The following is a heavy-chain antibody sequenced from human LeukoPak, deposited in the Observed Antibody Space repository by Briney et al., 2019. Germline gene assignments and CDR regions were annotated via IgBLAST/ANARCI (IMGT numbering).Heavy chain of an antibody. CDR1: GFTFSSYG. D-gene: IGHD2-2*01. CDR2: IWYDGSNK. CDR3: ARGPLHCSSTSCRGDYIDY. V-gene: IGHV3-33*01. J-gene: IGHJ4*02. Sequence: GRSLRLSCAASGFTFSSYGMHWVRQAPGKGLEWVAVIWYDGSNKYYADSVKGRFTISRDNSKNTLYLQMNSLRAEDTAVYYCARGPLHCSSTSCRGDYIDYWGQGTLVTVSS.